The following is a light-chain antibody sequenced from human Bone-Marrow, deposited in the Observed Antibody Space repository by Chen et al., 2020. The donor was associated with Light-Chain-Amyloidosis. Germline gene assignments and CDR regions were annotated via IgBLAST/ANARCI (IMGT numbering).Light chain of an antibody. CDR2: EVT. CDR3: SSYTITNTLV. Sequence: QSALTQPASVSGSPGQSITISCTGTSSDVGGDNHVSWYQQPPDKAPKLMIYEVTNRPSWGPERFPGSKSDNTASLTISGLQTEDEADYFCSSYTITNTLVFGSGTRVTVL. V-gene: IGLV2-14*01. CDR1: SSDVGGDNH. J-gene: IGLJ1*01.